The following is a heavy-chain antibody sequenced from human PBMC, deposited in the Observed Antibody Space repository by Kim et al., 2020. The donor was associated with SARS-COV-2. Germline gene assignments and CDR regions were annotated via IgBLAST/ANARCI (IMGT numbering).Heavy chain of an antibody. CDR1: GGSIISSY. V-gene: IGHV4-59*01. CDR2: IYYSGST. J-gene: IGHJ4*02. Sequence: SETLSLTCTVSGGSIISSYWSWIRQPPGKGLEWIGYIYYSGSTNYNPSLKSRVTISVDTSKNQFSLKLSSVTAADTAVHYCARDSGSYIDYWGQGTLVTVSS. D-gene: IGHD1-26*01. CDR3: ARDSGSYIDY.